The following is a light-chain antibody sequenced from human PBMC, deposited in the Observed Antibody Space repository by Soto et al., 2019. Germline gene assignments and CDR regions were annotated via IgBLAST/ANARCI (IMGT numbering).Light chain of an antibody. CDR2: EVS. J-gene: IGLJ3*02. Sequence: QSALTQPPSASGSPGQSVTISCTGTSSDVGDYNYVSWYQQHPGKAPKLMIYEVSKRPSGVPDRFSGSKSGNTASLTVSGLHAEDEADYYGSSYAGSNNWVFGGGTKLTVL. V-gene: IGLV2-8*01. CDR1: SSDVGDYNY. CDR3: SSYAGSNNWV.